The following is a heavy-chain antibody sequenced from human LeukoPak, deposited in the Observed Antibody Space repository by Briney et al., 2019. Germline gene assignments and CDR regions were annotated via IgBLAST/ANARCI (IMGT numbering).Heavy chain of an antibody. CDR3: ARDLSYYGSGSYYFDY. CDR2: INPNSGGT. J-gene: IGHJ4*02. Sequence: GASVTVSCKASGYTFTGYYMHWVRQAPGQGLEWMGWINPNSGGTNYAQKFQGRVTMTRDTSISTAYMELSRLRSDDTAVYYCARDLSYYGSGSYYFDYWGQGTLVTVSS. V-gene: IGHV1-2*02. CDR1: GYTFTGYY. D-gene: IGHD3-10*01.